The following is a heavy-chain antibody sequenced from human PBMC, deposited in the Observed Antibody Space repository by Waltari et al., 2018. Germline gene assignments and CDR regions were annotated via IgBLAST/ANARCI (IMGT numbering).Heavy chain of an antibody. V-gene: IGHV3-9*03. D-gene: IGHD2-21*02. CDR1: GFTFDDYA. J-gene: IGHJ3*02. Sequence: EVQLVESGGGLVQPGRSLRLSCAASGFTFDDYAMHWVRPAPGKGLEWGSGISWNRGSIGYADSVKGRFTISRDNAKNSLYLPMNSLRAEDMALYYCAKDRGGYYDAFDIWGQGTMVTVSS. CDR2: ISWNRGSI. CDR3: AKDRGGYYDAFDI.